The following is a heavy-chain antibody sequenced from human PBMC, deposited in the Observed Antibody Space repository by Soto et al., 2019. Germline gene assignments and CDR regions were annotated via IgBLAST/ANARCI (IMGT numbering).Heavy chain of an antibody. CDR2: ISSSGSTI. D-gene: IGHD4-17*01. Sequence: GGSLRLSCAASGFTFSDYYMSWIRQAPGKGLEWVSYISSSGSTIYYADPVKGRFTISRDNAKNSLYLQMNSLRAEDTAVYYCARGVDYGGNNWFDPWGQGTLVTVSS. J-gene: IGHJ5*02. CDR1: GFTFSDYY. CDR3: ARGVDYGGNNWFDP. V-gene: IGHV3-11*01.